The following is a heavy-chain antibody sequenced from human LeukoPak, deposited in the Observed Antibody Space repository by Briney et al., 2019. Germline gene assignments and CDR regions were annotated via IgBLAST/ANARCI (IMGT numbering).Heavy chain of an antibody. CDR1: GYTFTSYG. CDR2: ISAYNGNT. J-gene: IGHJ4*02. CDR3: ARDTDYYDSSGYPDY. D-gene: IGHD3-22*01. Sequence: ASVKVSCKASGYTFTSYGISWVRQAPGQGLEWMGWISAYNGNTNYAKKLQGRVTMTTDTSTSTAYMELRSLRSDDTAVYYCARDTDYYDSSGYPDYWGQGTLVTVSS. V-gene: IGHV1-18*01.